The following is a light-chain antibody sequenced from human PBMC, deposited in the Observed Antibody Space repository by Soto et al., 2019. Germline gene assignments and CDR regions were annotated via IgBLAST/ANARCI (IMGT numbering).Light chain of an antibody. V-gene: IGKV3-20*01. CDR1: QTVSSSF. J-gene: IGKJ1*01. CDR2: DAS. Sequence: EVVLTQSPGTLSLSPGERATLSCRTSQTVSSSFLAWYQQKPGQAPRLLMFDASNSATDIPDRFSGSGSGTDFTLTIGRLEPEDFAVYYCQQFGSLGTFGQGTKVEIK. CDR3: QQFGSLGT.